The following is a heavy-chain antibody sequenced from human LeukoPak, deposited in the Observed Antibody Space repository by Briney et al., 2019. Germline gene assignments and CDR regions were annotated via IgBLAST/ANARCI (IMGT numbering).Heavy chain of an antibody. CDR2: IWYDGSNK. Sequence: PGRSLRLSCAASGFTFSSYGMHWVRQAPGKGLEWVAVIWYDGSNKYYADSVKGRFTISRDNSKNTLYLQMNSLRAEDTAVYYCARWPMTLDYFDYWGQGTLVTVSS. V-gene: IGHV3-33*01. J-gene: IGHJ4*02. CDR3: ARWPMTLDYFDY. CDR1: GFTFSSYG. D-gene: IGHD1-1*01.